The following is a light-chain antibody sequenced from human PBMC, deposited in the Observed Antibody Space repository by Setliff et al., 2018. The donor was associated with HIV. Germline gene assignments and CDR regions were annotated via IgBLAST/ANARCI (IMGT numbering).Light chain of an antibody. CDR2: DVS. V-gene: IGLV2-14*03. CDR1: SSDVGSYDF. J-gene: IGLJ1*01. CDR3: ASYRSPATYV. Sequence: LIQPASVSGSPGQPVTVSCTGTSSDVGSYDFASWYQQLPGKAPKLLIYDVSDRPSGVSHRFSGSKSGNTTSLTISGLQSEDEADYFCASYRSPATYVFGIGTKVTVL.